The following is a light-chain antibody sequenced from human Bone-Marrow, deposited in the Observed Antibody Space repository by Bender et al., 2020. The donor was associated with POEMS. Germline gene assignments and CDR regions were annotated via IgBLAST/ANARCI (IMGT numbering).Light chain of an antibody. CDR1: SSDVGAYNY. V-gene: IGLV2-8*01. Sequence: QSALTQPPSASGSPGQSVTISCAGTSSDVGAYNYVSWYQQHPGKATKLMIFEVTERPSGVPDRFSGSKSGNTASLTVSGLQAEDEADYYCSSYGGSNNVVFGGGTKLIVL. CDR3: SSYGGSNNVV. CDR2: EVT. J-gene: IGLJ2*01.